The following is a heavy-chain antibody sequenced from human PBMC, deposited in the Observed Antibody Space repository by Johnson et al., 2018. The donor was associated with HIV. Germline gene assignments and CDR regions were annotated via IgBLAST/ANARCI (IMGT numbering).Heavy chain of an antibody. CDR1: GFNFNNYG. D-gene: IGHD2-8*01. Sequence: QVLLVESGGGVVQPGRSLRLSCAASGFNFNNYGMHWVRQAPGKGLEWVAVISYDGSNKYYADSVKGRFTISRDNSKNTLYLQMNSLRAEDTAVYYCARDSNRYAFDIWGQGTMVTVSS. CDR2: ISYDGSNK. J-gene: IGHJ3*02. V-gene: IGHV3-30*03. CDR3: ARDSNRYAFDI.